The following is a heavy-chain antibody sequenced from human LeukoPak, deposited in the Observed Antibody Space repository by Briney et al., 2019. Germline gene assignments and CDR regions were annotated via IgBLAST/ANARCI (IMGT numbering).Heavy chain of an antibody. CDR2: INQGGSVN. D-gene: IGHD6-19*01. J-gene: IGHJ4*02. Sequence: PGGSLRLSCAAHGFPFSSSWMSWVRQAPGKGLEWVANINQGGSVNYYVESVKGRFTISRDNAETSLYLQMNGLKAEDTALYYCARVDRYNIGWYDYWGQGTLVTVSS. V-gene: IGHV3-7*01. CDR1: GFPFSSSW. CDR3: ARVDRYNIGWYDY.